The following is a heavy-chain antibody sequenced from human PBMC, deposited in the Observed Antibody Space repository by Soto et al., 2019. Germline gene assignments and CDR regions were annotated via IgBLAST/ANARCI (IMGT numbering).Heavy chain of an antibody. Sequence: QVQLQESGPGLVKPSQTLSLTCTVSGGSISSGDYYWSWIRQPPGKGLEWIGYIYYSGSTYYNPSLKSRVTISVDTSKNQFSRKLSSVTAADTAVYYCARVGMYYYDSSGNPAFDYWGQGTLVTVSS. CDR1: GGSISSGDYY. CDR2: IYYSGST. CDR3: ARVGMYYYDSSGNPAFDY. J-gene: IGHJ4*02. V-gene: IGHV4-30-4*01. D-gene: IGHD3-22*01.